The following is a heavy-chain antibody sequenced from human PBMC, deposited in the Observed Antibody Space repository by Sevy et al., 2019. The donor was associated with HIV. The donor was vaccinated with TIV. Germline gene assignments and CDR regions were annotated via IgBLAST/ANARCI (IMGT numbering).Heavy chain of an antibody. CDR1: GGSISSGDYY. CDR2: IYYSGST. Sequence: SETLSLTCTVSGGSISSGDYYWSWIRQPPGKGLEWIGYIYYSGSTYYNPSLKSRVTISVDTSKNQFSLKLSSVTAADTAVYYCARGTVLLWFGELLTIGGYFDYWGQRTLVTVSS. D-gene: IGHD3-10*01. J-gene: IGHJ4*02. V-gene: IGHV4-30-4*01. CDR3: ARGTVLLWFGELLTIGGYFDY.